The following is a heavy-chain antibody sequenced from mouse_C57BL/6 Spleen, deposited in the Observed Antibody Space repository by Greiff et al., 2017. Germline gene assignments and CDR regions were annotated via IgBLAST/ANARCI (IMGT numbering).Heavy chain of an antibody. V-gene: IGHV7-3*01. CDR2: IRNKANGYTT. D-gene: IGHD1-1*01. Sequence: EVKVVESGGGLVQPGGSLSLSCAASGFTFTDYYMSWVRPPPGKALEWLGFIRNKANGYTTEYSASVKGRFTISRDNSQSILYLQMNALRAEDSATYYCARYNGLTGYYAMDYWGQGTSVTVSS. J-gene: IGHJ4*01. CDR3: ARYNGLTGYYAMDY. CDR1: GFTFTDYY.